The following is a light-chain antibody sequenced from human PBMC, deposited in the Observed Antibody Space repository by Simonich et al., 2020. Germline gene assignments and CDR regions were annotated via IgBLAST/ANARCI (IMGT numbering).Light chain of an antibody. CDR2: DVI. J-gene: IGLJ3*02. Sequence: QSALTQPASVSGSPGQSITISCTGTSSDVGGYNYVSWYQQHPGKAPNLMIYDVIKRPSGVSNRFSGSKSGNTASLTISGLQAEDEADYYCSSYTSSSTVFGGGTKLTVL. CDR1: SSDVGGYNY. V-gene: IGLV2-14*01. CDR3: SSYTSSSTV.